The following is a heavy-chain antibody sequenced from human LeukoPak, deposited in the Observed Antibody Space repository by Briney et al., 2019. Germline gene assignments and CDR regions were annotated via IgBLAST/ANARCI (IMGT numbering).Heavy chain of an antibody. CDR1: GYTFTSYV. J-gene: IGHJ4*02. CDR3: ARAPRNWGFDY. D-gene: IGHD7-27*01. CDR2: MNPNSGAT. Sequence: ASVKVSCKASGYTFTSYVINWLRQATGQGPEWMGWMNPNSGATGYAQKFQGRVTMTRSTSLNTAYMELSSLRSEDTAEYYCARAPRNWGFDYWGQGTLVTVSS. V-gene: IGHV1-8*01.